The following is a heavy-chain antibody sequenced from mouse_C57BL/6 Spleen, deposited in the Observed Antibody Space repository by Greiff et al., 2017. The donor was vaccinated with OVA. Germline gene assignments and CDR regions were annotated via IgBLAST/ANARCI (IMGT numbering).Heavy chain of an antibody. J-gene: IGHJ3*01. Sequence: VQLKQSGPELVKPGASVKISCKASGYTFTDYYMNWVKQSHGKSLEWIGDINPNNGGTSYNQKFKGKATLTVDKSSSTAYMELRSLTSEDSAVYYCAREGYDYDWFAYWGQGTLVTVSA. V-gene: IGHV1-26*01. D-gene: IGHD2-4*01. CDR3: AREGYDYDWFAY. CDR1: GYTFTDYY. CDR2: INPNNGGT.